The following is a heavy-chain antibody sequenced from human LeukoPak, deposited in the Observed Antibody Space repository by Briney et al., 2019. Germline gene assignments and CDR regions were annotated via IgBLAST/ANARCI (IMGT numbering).Heavy chain of an antibody. J-gene: IGHJ4*02. D-gene: IGHD5-12*01. CDR3: ARDLVATTLPFDY. CDR1: GYTFTSYD. Sequence: ASVKVSCKASGYTFTSYDINWVRQATGQGLEWMGWMNPNSGNTGYAQKFQGRVTMTRNTSISTAYMELSSLRSEDTAVYYCARDLVATTLPFDYWGQGTLVTVSS. CDR2: MNPNSGNT. V-gene: IGHV1-8*01.